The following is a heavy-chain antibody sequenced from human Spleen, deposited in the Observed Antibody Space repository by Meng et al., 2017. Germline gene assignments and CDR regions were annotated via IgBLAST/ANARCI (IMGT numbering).Heavy chain of an antibody. Sequence: ASVKVSCKASGYTLSDYYMHWVRQAPGQGLEWMGRINPNTGVTDSAQKFQGRVTMSRDTSISTAYMELNRLRSDDTAVYFCARSVSGSHLDGFDIWGQGTMVTVSS. V-gene: IGHV1-2*06. CDR1: GYTLSDYY. CDR3: ARSVSGSHLDGFDI. CDR2: INPNTGVT. D-gene: IGHD1-26*01. J-gene: IGHJ3*02.